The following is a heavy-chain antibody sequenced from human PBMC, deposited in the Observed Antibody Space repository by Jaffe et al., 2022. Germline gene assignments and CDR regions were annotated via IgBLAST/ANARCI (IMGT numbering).Heavy chain of an antibody. CDR2: INPDSGGT. J-gene: IGHJ4*02. CDR1: GYTFTDYS. V-gene: IGHV1-2*06. CDR3: ARDKATSWFDFDS. Sequence: QVQLVQSGAEVKKPGASVKVSCKASGYTFTDYSIHWVRQAPGQGLEWMGRINPDSGGTNYAQKFQGRVTMTRDTSIRTAYMDLSSLTSGDTAVYYCARDKATSWFDFDSWGQGTLVTVSS. D-gene: IGHD2-2*01.